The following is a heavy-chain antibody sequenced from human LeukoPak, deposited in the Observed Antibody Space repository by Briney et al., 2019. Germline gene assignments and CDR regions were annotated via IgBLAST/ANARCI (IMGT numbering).Heavy chain of an antibody. V-gene: IGHV3-23*01. CDR1: GFGFSFFA. D-gene: IGHD6-19*01. Sequence: GGSLRLSCEASGFGFSFFAMSWLRQAPGKGLEWVSTINANSGTRSYAASVRGRFIISRDNSKNTLYLQLNTLRADDTAVYYCAKPISGGLAVTADWFAPWGQGTLVVVSS. CDR3: AKPISGGLAVTADWFAP. J-gene: IGHJ5*01. CDR2: INANSGTR.